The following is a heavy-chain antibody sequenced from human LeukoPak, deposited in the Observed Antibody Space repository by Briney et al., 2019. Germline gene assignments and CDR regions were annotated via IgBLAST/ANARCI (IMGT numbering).Heavy chain of an antibody. CDR2: ISGSGGST. CDR1: GFTFSTYA. Sequence: PGGSLRLSCAASGFTFSTYAMSWVRQAPGKGLEWVSAISGSGGSTYYADSVKGRFTISRDNSKNTLHLQMNSLRAEDTAVYYCAKVPPRTYYYDSSGYYYAFDYWGQGTLVTVSS. J-gene: IGHJ4*02. V-gene: IGHV3-23*01. CDR3: AKVPPRTYYYDSSGYYYAFDY. D-gene: IGHD3-22*01.